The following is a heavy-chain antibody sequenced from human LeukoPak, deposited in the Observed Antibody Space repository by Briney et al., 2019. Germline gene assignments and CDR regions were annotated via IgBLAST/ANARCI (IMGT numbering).Heavy chain of an antibody. V-gene: IGHV4-39*01. Sequence: SETLSLTCTVSGRSISSSSYYWGWIRQPPGKGLEWIGSIYYSGSTYYNPSLKTRVTISVDTSKNQFSLKLSSVTAADTAVYYCARQAVPAADDYYYYMDVWGKGTTVTVSS. CDR3: ARQAVPAADDYYYYMDV. J-gene: IGHJ6*03. CDR1: GRSISSSSYY. D-gene: IGHD2-2*01. CDR2: IYYSGST.